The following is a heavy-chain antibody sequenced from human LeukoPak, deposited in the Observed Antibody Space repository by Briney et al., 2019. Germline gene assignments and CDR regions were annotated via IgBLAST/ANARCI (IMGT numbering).Heavy chain of an antibody. D-gene: IGHD6-19*01. CDR2: IRSDSSHI. CDR3: VRVGSAWSSEY. J-gene: IGHJ4*02. V-gene: IGHV3-21*06. Sequence: GGSLRLSYAGSGFTFGSYSMNWVRQAPEKGLDWVSSIRSDSSHIYYADSVKGRFTISRDNAKNSLYLQMDSLRAEDTAVYYCVRVGSAWSSEYWGQGTLVTVSS. CDR1: GFTFGSYS.